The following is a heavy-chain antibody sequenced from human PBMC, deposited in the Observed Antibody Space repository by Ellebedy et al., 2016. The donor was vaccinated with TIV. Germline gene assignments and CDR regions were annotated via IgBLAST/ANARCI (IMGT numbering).Heavy chain of an antibody. CDR3: ARSDSSSWYYFDY. CDR1: GYTFTGYY. Sequence: ASVKVSXXASGYTFTGYYMHWVRQAPGQGLEWMGWINPNSGGTNYAQKFQGRVTMTRDTSISTAYMELSRLRSDDTAVYYCARSDSSSWYYFDYWGQGTLVTVSS. CDR2: INPNSGGT. J-gene: IGHJ4*02. D-gene: IGHD6-13*01. V-gene: IGHV1-2*02.